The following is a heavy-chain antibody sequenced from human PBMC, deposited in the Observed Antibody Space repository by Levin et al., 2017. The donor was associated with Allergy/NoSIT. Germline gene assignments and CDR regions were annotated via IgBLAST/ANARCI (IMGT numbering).Heavy chain of an antibody. CDR2: IYPGDSDT. V-gene: IGHV5-51*01. Sequence: KVSCKASGYNFTKYWIAWVRQMPGKGLEWMAIIYPGDSDTTYSPSTQGQVTVSVEKSTSTAYLQWSNLKASDTAMYYCVRRDYDNWYYDYWGQGTLVTVSS. CDR1: GYNFTKYW. CDR3: VRRDYDNWYYDY. J-gene: IGHJ4*02. D-gene: IGHD1-1*01.